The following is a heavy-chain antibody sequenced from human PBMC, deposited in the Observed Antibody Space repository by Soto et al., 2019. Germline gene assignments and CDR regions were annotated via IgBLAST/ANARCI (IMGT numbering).Heavy chain of an antibody. CDR2: IIPIFGTA. CDR1: GGTFSSYA. J-gene: IGHJ1*01. D-gene: IGHD2-8*01. CDR3: ARGPTDGMGVAEYFQH. V-gene: IGHV1-69*01. Sequence: QVQLVQSGAEVKKPGSSVKVSCKASGGTFSSYAISWVRQAPGQGLEWMGGIIPIFGTANYAQKFQGRVTITADESTSTAYIELSSLRSEDTAVYYCARGPTDGMGVAEYFQHWGQGTLVTVSS.